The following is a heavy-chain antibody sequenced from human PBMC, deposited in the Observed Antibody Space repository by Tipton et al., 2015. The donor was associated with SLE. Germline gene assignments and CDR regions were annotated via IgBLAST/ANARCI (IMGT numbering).Heavy chain of an antibody. J-gene: IGHJ4*02. V-gene: IGHV4-4*02. D-gene: IGHD6-19*01. Sequence: GLVKPSGTLSLTCAVSGGSISSSNWWSWVRQPPGKGLELIGEIYHSGSTYYNPSLKSRVTISVDTSKNQFSLKLSTVTAADTAVYFCARADIAVAGTFDHWGQGTLVTVSS. CDR3: ARADIAVAGTFDH. CDR1: GGSISSSNW. CDR2: IYHSGST.